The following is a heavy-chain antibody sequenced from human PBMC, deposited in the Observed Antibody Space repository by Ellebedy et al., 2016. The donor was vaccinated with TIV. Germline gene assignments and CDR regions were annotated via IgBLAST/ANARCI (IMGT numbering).Heavy chain of an antibody. D-gene: IGHD3-3*01. Sequence: GGSLRLSCAASGFTSSTYGLPWVRQAPGKGLEWVANIKQDGSEKYYVDSVKGRFTFARDSAKNSLYLQMNTLGGEDTAVYYCSTVEWYRSDYWGQGTLVTVSS. CDR1: GFTSSTYG. CDR3: STVEWYRSDY. CDR2: IKQDGSEK. V-gene: IGHV3-7*01. J-gene: IGHJ4*02.